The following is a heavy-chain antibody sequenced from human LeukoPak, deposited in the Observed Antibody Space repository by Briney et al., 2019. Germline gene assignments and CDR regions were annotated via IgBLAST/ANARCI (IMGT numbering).Heavy chain of an antibody. CDR2: INHDGSEK. J-gene: IGHJ4*02. V-gene: IGHV3-7*04. CDR3: ARPRDGYRSYFDY. CDR1: GFTFSDYW. D-gene: IGHD5-24*01. Sequence: GGSLRLSCAASGFTFSDYWMNWVRQAPGKWLEWVATINHDGSEKYYLDSVKGRFTISRDSAKNSLYLQMTSLRVEDTAVYYCARPRDGYRSYFDYWGQGTLVTVSS.